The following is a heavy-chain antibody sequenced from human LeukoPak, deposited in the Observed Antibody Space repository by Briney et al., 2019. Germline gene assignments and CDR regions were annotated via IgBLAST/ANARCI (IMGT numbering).Heavy chain of an antibody. CDR3: ARVHEWWWSMDV. Sequence: SETLSLTCTVSGGSISSGGYYWRWIRQHPGKGLEWIGYIYYSGSTYYNPSLKSRVTISVDTSKNQFSLKLSSVTAADTAVYYCARVHEWWWSMDVWGQGTTVTVSS. CDR1: GGSISSGGYY. D-gene: IGHD2-15*01. CDR2: IYYSGST. J-gene: IGHJ6*02. V-gene: IGHV4-31*03.